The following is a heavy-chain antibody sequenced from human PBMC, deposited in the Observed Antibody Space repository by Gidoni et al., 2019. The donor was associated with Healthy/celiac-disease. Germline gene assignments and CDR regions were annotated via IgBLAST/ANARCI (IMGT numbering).Heavy chain of an antibody. J-gene: IGHJ4*02. CDR1: GYTFTGYY. V-gene: IGHV1-2*04. CDR2: INPNSGGT. D-gene: IGHD6-13*01. Sequence: QVQLVQSGAEVKKPGASVKVSCKASGYTFTGYYMHWVRQAPGQGLELMGWINPNSGGTNYAQKFQGWVTRTRDTSISTAYMELSRLRSDDTAVYYCARASPGEQQLPYFDYWGQGTLVTVSS. CDR3: ARASPGEQQLPYFDY.